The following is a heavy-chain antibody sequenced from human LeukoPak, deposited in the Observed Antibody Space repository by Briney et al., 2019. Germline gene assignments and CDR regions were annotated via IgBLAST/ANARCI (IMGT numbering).Heavy chain of an antibody. V-gene: IGHV3-23*01. CDR2: IRGNGDT. Sequence: GGSLRLSCAASGLSFSSFAMSWVRQGPARGLEWVSSIRGNGDTFYADSVKGRFTLSSDSSTNMVYFQLNNLRVEDTAIYYCAKASWVSSTDVVRWGQGTLVTVSS. D-gene: IGHD2-15*01. CDR1: GLSFSSFA. J-gene: IGHJ4*02. CDR3: AKASWVSSTDVVR.